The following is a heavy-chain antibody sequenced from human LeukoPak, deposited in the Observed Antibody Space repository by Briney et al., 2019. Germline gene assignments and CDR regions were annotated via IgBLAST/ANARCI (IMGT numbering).Heavy chain of an antibody. D-gene: IGHD2-15*01. J-gene: IGHJ6*03. Sequence: SETLSLTCTVSGGSISSHYWSWIRQPPGKGLEWIGYIYYSGSTNYNPSLKSRVAISVDTSKNQFSLKLSSVTAADTAVYYCARGSRCSGGSCYAYYYYYMDVWGKGTTVTVSS. CDR2: IYYSGST. CDR3: ARGSRCSGGSCYAYYYYYMDV. V-gene: IGHV4-59*11. CDR1: GGSISSHY.